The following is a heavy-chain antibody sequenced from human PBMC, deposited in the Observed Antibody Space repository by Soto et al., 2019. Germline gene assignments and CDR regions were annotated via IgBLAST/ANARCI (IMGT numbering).Heavy chain of an antibody. J-gene: IGHJ4*02. CDR3: GRLEGLATISYYFDY. V-gene: IGHV4-39*01. CDR1: GGSVSSCSYY. D-gene: IGHD3-9*01. CDR2: VYYSGST. Sequence: SETLSITCTVSGGSVSSCSYYGGWVRQPPGKGLEWIGSVYYSGSTYYNPSLESRVTISVDKSKNQFSLKLMSLSAADTAVYYCGRLEGLATISYYFDYWGQGALVTVSS.